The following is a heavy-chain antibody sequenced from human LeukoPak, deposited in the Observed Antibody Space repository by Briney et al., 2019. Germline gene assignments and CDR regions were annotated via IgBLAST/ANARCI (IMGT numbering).Heavy chain of an antibody. Sequence: PGGSLRLSCAASGFTFSSYGMHWVRQAPGKGLEWVAFIRYDGSNKYYADSVKGRFTISRDNSKNTLYLQMNSLRAEDTAVYYCAKVGYQLPPYYYYYVDVWGKGTTVTVSS. V-gene: IGHV3-30*02. CDR2: IRYDGSNK. CDR3: AKVGYQLPPYYYYYVDV. D-gene: IGHD2-2*01. CDR1: GFTFSSYG. J-gene: IGHJ6*03.